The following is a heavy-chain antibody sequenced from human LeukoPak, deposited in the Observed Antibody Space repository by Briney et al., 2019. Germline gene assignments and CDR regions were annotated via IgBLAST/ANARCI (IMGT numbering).Heavy chain of an antibody. Sequence: GGSLRLSCAASGFTFSSYEMNWVRQAPGKGLEWVSYISSSGDTMSYADSVKGRFTISRDNAKNSLYLQMNSLRAEDAAIYYCARVMGNYASDYWGQGALVTVSS. CDR1: GFTFSSYE. D-gene: IGHD1-7*01. CDR2: ISSSGDTM. J-gene: IGHJ4*02. V-gene: IGHV3-48*03. CDR3: ARVMGNYASDY.